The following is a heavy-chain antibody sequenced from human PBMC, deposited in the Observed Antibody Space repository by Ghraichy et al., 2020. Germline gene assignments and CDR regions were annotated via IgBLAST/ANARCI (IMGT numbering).Heavy chain of an antibody. V-gene: IGHV3-7*03. CDR1: EFIFSNYW. D-gene: IGHD6-19*01. CDR2: INQDGSDK. J-gene: IGHJ5*02. CDR3: ARDLTAVRLDP. Sequence: GGSLRLSCAASEFIFSNYWMSWVRQAPGKGLEWVANINQDGSDKYYVDSVKGRFTISRDTAKNSLFLQMNSLGAEDTAVYYCARDLTAVRLDPWGQGALVIVSS.